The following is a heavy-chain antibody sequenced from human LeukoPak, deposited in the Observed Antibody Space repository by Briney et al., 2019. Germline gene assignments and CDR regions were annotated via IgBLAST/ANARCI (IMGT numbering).Heavy chain of an antibody. V-gene: IGHV4-34*01. CDR2: INHSGST. Sequence: PSETLSLTCAVYGGSFSGYYWSWIRQPPGKGLEWIGEINHSGSTNYNPSLKSRVTISVDTSKNQFSLKLSSVTAADTAVYYCARASDIVVVPAAILSAFDIWGQGTMVTVSS. CDR3: ARASDIVVVPAAILSAFDI. D-gene: IGHD2-2*02. CDR1: GGSFSGYY. J-gene: IGHJ3*02.